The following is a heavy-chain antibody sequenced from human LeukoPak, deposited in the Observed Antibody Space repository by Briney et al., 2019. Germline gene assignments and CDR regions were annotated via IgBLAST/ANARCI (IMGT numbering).Heavy chain of an antibody. CDR3: ARGGPDYYDSSGTLDAFDI. V-gene: IGHV4-59*01. CDR2: IYYSGST. Sequence: PSETLSLTCTVSGGSISSYYWSWIRQPPGKGLEWIGYIYYSGSTKYNPSLKSRVTISVDTSKNQFSLKLSSVTAADTAVYYCARGGPDYYDSSGTLDAFDIWGQGTMVTVSS. CDR1: GGSISSYY. J-gene: IGHJ3*02. D-gene: IGHD3-22*01.